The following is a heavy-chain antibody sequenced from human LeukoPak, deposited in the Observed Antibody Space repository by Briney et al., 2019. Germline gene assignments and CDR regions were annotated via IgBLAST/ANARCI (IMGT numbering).Heavy chain of an antibody. J-gene: IGHJ6*03. CDR2: MSYDGSNK. CDR3: AKDLLRATGNGGYYMDV. CDR1: GFTFSSYS. V-gene: IGHV3-30*18. Sequence: GGSLRLSCAASGFTFSSYSMNWVRQAPGKGLEWVALMSYDGSNKDYTDSVKGRFTISRDNSKNTLYLQMNSLRTDDTAVYYCAKDLLRATGNGGYYMDVWGKGTTVTVSS. D-gene: IGHD5-12*01.